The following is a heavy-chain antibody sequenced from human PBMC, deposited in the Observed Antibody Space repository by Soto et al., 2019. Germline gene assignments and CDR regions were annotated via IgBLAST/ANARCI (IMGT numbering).Heavy chain of an antibody. D-gene: IGHD3-16*02. CDR3: AIVTTGYDYVWGSYRPQFDY. Sequence: RASVKVSCKASGGTFSSYAISWVRQAPGQGLEWMGGIIPIFGTANYAQKFQGRVTITADESTSTAYMELSSLRSEDTAVYYCAIVTTGYDYVWGSYRPQFDYWGQGTLVTVSS. CDR1: GGTFSSYA. V-gene: IGHV1-69*13. CDR2: IIPIFGTA. J-gene: IGHJ4*02.